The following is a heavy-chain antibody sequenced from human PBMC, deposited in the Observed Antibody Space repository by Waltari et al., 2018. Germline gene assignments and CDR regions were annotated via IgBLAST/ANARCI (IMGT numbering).Heavy chain of an antibody. D-gene: IGHD3-22*01. CDR2: IYYSGST. CDR3: ARDGGYYDSSGPY. Sequence: QVQLQESGPGLVKPSQTLSLTCTVSGGSISSGDYYWSWIRQPPGKGLEWIGYIYYSGSTYYNPSLKSRVTISVDTSENQFSLKLSSVTAADTAVYYCARDGGYYDSSGPYWGQGTLVTVSS. CDR1: GGSISSGDYY. V-gene: IGHV4-30-4*08. J-gene: IGHJ4*02.